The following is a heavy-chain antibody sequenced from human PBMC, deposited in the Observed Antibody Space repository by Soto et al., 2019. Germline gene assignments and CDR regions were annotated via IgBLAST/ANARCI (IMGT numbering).Heavy chain of an antibody. J-gene: IGHJ3*02. V-gene: IGHV4-39*01. Sequence: SETLSLTCTVSGDSISSSSSHWGWTRQPPGKGLEYIGSVYYGGAIFYSGNIYYNPSLKSRVTISVDTSKNQFSLRLSSVTAADTGVYYCVRYDRINMKPYSPEGFHIWGQGTMVTVSS. CDR3: VRYDRINMKPYSPEGFHI. CDR1: GDSISSSSSH. CDR2: VYYGGAIFYSGNI. D-gene: IGHD3-3*02.